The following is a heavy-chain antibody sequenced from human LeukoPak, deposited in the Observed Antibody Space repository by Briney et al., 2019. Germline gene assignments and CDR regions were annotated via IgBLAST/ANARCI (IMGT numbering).Heavy chain of an antibody. D-gene: IGHD6-13*01. J-gene: IGHJ4*02. V-gene: IGHV4-59*01. CDR3: SRATSSWRPFDY. Sequence: SETMSLTCTVSGGSISSYYWSWIRQPPGKGLEWIGYIYYSGSTNYNPSLKSRLTISVDTSKNQFSLKLTSVTAADTAVYYCSRATSSWRPFDYWGQGALVTVSS. CDR2: IYYSGST. CDR1: GGSISSYY.